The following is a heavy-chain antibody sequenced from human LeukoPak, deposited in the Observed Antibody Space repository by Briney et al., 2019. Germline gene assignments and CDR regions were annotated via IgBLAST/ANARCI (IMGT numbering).Heavy chain of an antibody. J-gene: IGHJ4*02. CDR2: IRYDGSNT. D-gene: IGHD3-10*01. Sequence: GGSLRLSCAASGFTFYNYGMQWVRQAPGKGLEWVAFIRYDGSNTYYADSVKGRFTISRDNSKNTLDLQMNSLRAVDTAVYYCAKDMNYYGSGSWDYWGQGTLVTVSS. CDR3: AKDMNYYGSGSWDY. CDR1: GFTFYNYG. V-gene: IGHV3-30*02.